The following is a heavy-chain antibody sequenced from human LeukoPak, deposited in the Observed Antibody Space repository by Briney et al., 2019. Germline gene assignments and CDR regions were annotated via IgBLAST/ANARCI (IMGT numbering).Heavy chain of an antibody. V-gene: IGHV4-34*01. Sequence: SETLSLTCAVYGGSFSGYYWSWIRQPPGKGLEWIGEINHSGSTNYNPSLKGRVTISVDTSKNQFSLKLSSVTAADTAVYYCARILTSGDYWGQGTLVTVSS. CDR3: ARILTSGDY. CDR2: INHSGST. J-gene: IGHJ4*02. CDR1: GGSFSGYY. D-gene: IGHD3-10*01.